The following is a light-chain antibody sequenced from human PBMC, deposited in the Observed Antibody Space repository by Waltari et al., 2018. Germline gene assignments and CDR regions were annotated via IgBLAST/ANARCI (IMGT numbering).Light chain of an antibody. CDR3: QQGYTYPYS. CDR1: QGIGIT. CDR2: RAS. J-gene: IGKJ2*03. Sequence: DIQMTQSPSSLSASVGDTVTITCQASQGIGITLNWYQQKPGKAPKLLIYRASSLQSGIPSRFSGTGSATDFTLTISSLQPEDFATYYCQQGYTYPYSFGQGTKVEIK. V-gene: IGKV1-NL1*01.